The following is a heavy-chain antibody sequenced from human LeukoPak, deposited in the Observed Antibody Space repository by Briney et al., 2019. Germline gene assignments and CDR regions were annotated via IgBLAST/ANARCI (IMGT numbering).Heavy chain of an antibody. CDR2: ISSSGSTI. CDR3: ARDLHPLTGYYSPFDY. V-gene: IGHV3-11*01. D-gene: IGHD3-9*01. J-gene: IGHJ4*02. Sequence: PGGSLRLSCAASGFTFSDYYMSWIRQAPGKGLEWVSYISSSGSTIYYADSVKGRFTISRDNAKNSLYLQMNSLRAEDTAVYYCARDLHPLTGYYSPFDYWGQGTLVTVSS. CDR1: GFTFSDYY.